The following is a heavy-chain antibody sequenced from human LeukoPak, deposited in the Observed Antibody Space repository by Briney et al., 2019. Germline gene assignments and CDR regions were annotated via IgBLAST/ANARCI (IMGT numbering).Heavy chain of an antibody. V-gene: IGHV4-34*01. CDR2: INHSGST. CDR3: ARGGVGFGSSSSWYYLRSPIYFDY. D-gene: IGHD6-13*01. Sequence: SETLSLTCAVYGGSFSGYYWSWIRQPPGKGLEWIGEINHSGSTNYNPSLKSRVTISVDTSKNQFSLKLSSVTAADTAVYYCARGGVGFGSSSSWYYLRSPIYFDYWGQGTLVTVSS. J-gene: IGHJ4*02. CDR1: GGSFSGYY.